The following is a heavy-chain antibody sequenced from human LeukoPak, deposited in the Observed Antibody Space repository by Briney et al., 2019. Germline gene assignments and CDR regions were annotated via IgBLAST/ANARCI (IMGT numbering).Heavy chain of an antibody. CDR1: GGTFSSYA. CDR2: IIPIPGIA. CDR3: ARDGDDYGDYVFDY. J-gene: IGHJ4*02. D-gene: IGHD4-17*01. V-gene: IGHV1-69*04. Sequence: SVKVSCKASGGTFSSYAISWVRQAPGQGLEWMGRIIPIPGIANYAQKFQGRVTITADKSTSTAYMELSSLRSEDTAVYYCARDGDDYGDYVFDYWGQGTLVTVSS.